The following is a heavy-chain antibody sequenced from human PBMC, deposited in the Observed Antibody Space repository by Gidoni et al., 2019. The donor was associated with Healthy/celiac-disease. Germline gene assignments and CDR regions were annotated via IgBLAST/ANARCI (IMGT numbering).Heavy chain of an antibody. CDR2: ISGSGGST. Sequence: EVQLLESGGGLVQPGGSLRLSCAASGFTFSSYAMSWVRPAPVKGLEWVSAISGSGGSTYYADSVKGRCTISRDNSKNTLYLQMNSLRAEDTAVYYCAKDGAKYYYDSSGSQGSDAFDIWGQGTMVTVSS. CDR3: AKDGAKYYYDSSGSQGSDAFDI. D-gene: IGHD3-22*01. J-gene: IGHJ3*02. CDR1: GFTFSSYA. V-gene: IGHV3-23*01.